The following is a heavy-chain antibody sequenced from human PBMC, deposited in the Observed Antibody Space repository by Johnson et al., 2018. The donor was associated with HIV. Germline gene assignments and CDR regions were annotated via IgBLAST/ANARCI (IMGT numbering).Heavy chain of an antibody. V-gene: IGHV3-23*04. D-gene: IGHD1-26*01. CDR1: GFTFSSYW. Sequence: VQLVESGGGVVRPGGSLRLSCAASGFTFSSYWMSWVRQAPGKGLEWVSLISWDGGSTYYADSVKGRFPISSDNSKNTLYLQMNSLRAEDTAVYYCAKDLFTEREDDVFDIWGQGTMVTVSS. CDR2: ISWDGGST. J-gene: IGHJ3*02. CDR3: AKDLFTEREDDVFDI.